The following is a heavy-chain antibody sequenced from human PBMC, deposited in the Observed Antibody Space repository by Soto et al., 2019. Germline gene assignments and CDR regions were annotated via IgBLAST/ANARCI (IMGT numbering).Heavy chain of an antibody. CDR2: IYWDDDK. V-gene: IGHV2-5*02. CDR1: GFSRSTSGVG. J-gene: IGHJ4*02. Sequence: QITLKESGPTLVKHTQTLTLTCTFSGFSRSTSGVGVGWILKPPGKALEWLALIYWDDDKRYSPSLKSRLTITKDTTKNQVVLTMTNMEPVDTATYYCAHRLPYIALAGTAFDYWGQGTLVTVSS. CDR3: AHRLPYIALAGTAFDY. D-gene: IGHD6-19*01.